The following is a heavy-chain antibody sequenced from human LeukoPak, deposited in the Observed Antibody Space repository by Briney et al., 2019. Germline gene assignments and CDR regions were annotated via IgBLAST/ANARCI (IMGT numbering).Heavy chain of an antibody. Sequence: GGSLRLSCGASEFSLRSYSMDWVRQAPGKGLEWVSHINSGSSTIYYADSVTGRFTISRDNDGNSLYLHMNSLSAEDTAVYYCARVLLERPGIDSFDMWGQGTMVTVSS. V-gene: IGHV3-48*01. CDR3: ARVLLERPGIDSFDM. D-gene: IGHD1-1*01. J-gene: IGHJ3*02. CDR2: INSGSSTI. CDR1: EFSLRSYS.